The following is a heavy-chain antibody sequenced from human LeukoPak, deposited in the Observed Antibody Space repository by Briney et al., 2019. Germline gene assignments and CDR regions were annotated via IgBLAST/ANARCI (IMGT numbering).Heavy chain of an antibody. J-gene: IGHJ4*02. V-gene: IGHV3-48*02. CDR1: GFPFRSYS. CDR2: ITSGSSPI. CDR3: ARRAYGDDSFDY. Sequence: QPGGSLRLSCAASGFPFRSYSMNWVRQAPGKGLEWVSYITSGSSPIYYADSVKGRFTISRDNAKNSLYLQMNSLRDEDTAVYYCARRAYGDDSFDYWGQGTLVTVSS. D-gene: IGHD4-17*01.